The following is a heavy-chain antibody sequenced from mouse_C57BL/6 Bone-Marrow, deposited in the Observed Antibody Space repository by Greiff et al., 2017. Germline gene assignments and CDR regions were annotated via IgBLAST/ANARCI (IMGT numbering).Heavy chain of an antibody. CDR3: ARDWFAY. CDR2: IYPRDGST. CDR1: GYTFTSYE. Sequence: VQLQQSGPELVKPGASVKLSCKASGYTFTSYEINWVKQRPGQGLEWIGWIYPRDGSTKYNEKFKGKATLTVDTSSSTAYMELHSLTSDDSAVYVCARDWFAYWGQGTLVTVSA. V-gene: IGHV1-85*01. J-gene: IGHJ3*01.